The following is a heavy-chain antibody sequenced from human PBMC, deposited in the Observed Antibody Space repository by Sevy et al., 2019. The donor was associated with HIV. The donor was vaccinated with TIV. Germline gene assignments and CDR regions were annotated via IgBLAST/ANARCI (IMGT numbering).Heavy chain of an antibody. CDR3: AKDFCRTDNCADLFDY. J-gene: IGHJ4*02. CDR2: IYPNGDVT. Sequence: GGSLRLSCAASGFTFSTYAMSWVRQAPGKGLEWVSSIYPNGDVTFYAESVKGRFIISRDSCKNTLFLQMNSLRAEDTAVYYCAKDFCRTDNCADLFDYWGQGTLVTVSS. V-gene: IGHV3-23*01. D-gene: IGHD1-20*01. CDR1: GFTFSTYA.